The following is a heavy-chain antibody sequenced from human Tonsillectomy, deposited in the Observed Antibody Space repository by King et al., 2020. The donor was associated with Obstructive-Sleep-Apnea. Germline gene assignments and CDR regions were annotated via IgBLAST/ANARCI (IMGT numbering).Heavy chain of an antibody. CDR3: VKGKYSSSWYRHFYYGMDV. V-gene: IGHV3-43D*03. Sequence: VQLVESGGAVVQPGGSLRLSCAASGFNFDDYAMYWVRHPPGKGLQWVSLITWDGGSSYYADSVKGRFTISRDNSKNSLFLQMNSLRVEDTALYYCVKGKYSSSWYRHFYYGMDV. CDR2: ITWDGGSS. D-gene: IGHD6-13*01. J-gene: IGHJ6*01. CDR1: GFNFDDYA.